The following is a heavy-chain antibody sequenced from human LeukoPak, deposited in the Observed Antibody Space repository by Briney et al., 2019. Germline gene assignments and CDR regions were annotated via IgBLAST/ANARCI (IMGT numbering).Heavy chain of an antibody. J-gene: IGHJ6*02. CDR2: MFYGGGT. CDR3: ASRTPNLGDSGAGSSYYYYYGVDV. CDR1: GGSVSRGGDY. Sequence: SETLSLTCTVAGGSVSRGGDYWTWIRQHPGEGLEWIVYMFYGGGTYYNPSLKSRVTMSVDTSKNQFSLTLTSVTAADTAVYYCASRTPNLGDSGAGSSYYYYYGVDVWGQGTSVTVSS. V-gene: IGHV4-31*03. D-gene: IGHD3-10*01.